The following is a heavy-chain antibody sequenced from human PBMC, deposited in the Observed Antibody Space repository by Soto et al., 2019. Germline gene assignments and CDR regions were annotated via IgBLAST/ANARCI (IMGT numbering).Heavy chain of an antibody. CDR2: MNPYSGNT. V-gene: IGHV1-8*01. Sequence: ASVKVSCKASGYTLTNNDINWVRQAAGQGLEWMGWMNPYSGNTGYARNFHGRVTMTRDNSITTAYMELSSLRSEDTAVYYCVRAPLDYYSADYFDNWGQGTLVTVSS. CDR3: VRAPLDYYSADYFDN. CDR1: GYTLTNND. D-gene: IGHD2-21*01. J-gene: IGHJ4*02.